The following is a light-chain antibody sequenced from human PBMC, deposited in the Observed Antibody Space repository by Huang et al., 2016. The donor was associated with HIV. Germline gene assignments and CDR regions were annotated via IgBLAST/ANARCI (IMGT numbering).Light chain of an antibody. CDR1: RSLVHSDGNTY. Sequence: DVVMTQSPLSLPVILGQPASISCRSSRSLVHSDGNTYLNWCQQRPGQSPRRLIYKVSSRDSGVPDRFSGSGSGTDFTLKISRVEAEDVGLYYCMQCTHWPPITFGQGTRLEIK. J-gene: IGKJ5*01. CDR3: MQCTHWPPIT. CDR2: KVS. V-gene: IGKV2-30*02.